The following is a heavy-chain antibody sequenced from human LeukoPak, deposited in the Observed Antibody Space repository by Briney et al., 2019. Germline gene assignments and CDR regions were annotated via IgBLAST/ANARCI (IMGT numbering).Heavy chain of an antibody. Sequence: ASVKVSCKVSGYTLTELSMRWVRQAPGKGLEWMGGFDPEDGETIYAQKFQGRVTMTEDTSTDTAYMELSSLRSEDTAVYYCATRITIFGVVPPNDMGFDYWGQGTLVTVSS. CDR1: GYTLTELS. D-gene: IGHD3-3*01. V-gene: IGHV1-24*01. CDR3: ATRITIFGVVPPNDMGFDY. CDR2: FDPEDGET. J-gene: IGHJ4*02.